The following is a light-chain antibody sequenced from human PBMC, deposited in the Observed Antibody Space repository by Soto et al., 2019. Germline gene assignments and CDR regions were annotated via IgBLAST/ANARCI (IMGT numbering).Light chain of an antibody. J-gene: IGKJ1*01. Sequence: EIVLTQSPGTLSLSPGERATLSCRASPSVSSNFVAWYQQKPGQAPRLLISGAFNRATGVPDRFSGGGPGTDFTLTISRLEAEDFAVYYCQQYGSAPRTFGQGTKVEIK. CDR1: PSVSSNF. V-gene: IGKV3-20*01. CDR3: QQYGSAPRT. CDR2: GAF.